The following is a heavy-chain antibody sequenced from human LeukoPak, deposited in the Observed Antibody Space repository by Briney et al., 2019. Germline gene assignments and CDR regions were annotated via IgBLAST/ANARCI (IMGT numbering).Heavy chain of an antibody. J-gene: IGHJ5*02. D-gene: IGHD2-8*01. CDR1: GGTLSSYA. Sequence: SVKVSCKASGGTLSSYAISWVRQAPGQGLEWMGGIIPIFGTANYAQKFQGRVTITTDESTSTAYMELSSLRSEDTAVYYCARDRDCTNGVCYISWFDPWGQGTLVTVSS. V-gene: IGHV1-69*05. CDR2: IIPIFGTA. CDR3: ARDRDCTNGVCYISWFDP.